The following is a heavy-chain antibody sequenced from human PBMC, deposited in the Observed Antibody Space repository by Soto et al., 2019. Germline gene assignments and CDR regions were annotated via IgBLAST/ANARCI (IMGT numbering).Heavy chain of an antibody. CDR2: ISYDGSKE. CDR3: ARGGIAAAGTRRYYYDY. D-gene: IGHD6-13*01. CDR1: GFTFSNYA. V-gene: IGHV3-30-3*01. Sequence: QVQLVESGGGVVQPGRSLRLPCAASGFTFSNYARHWVRHAPGKGLEWMAVISYDGSKEYYADSVKGRFTISRDNSKNTLYLQMNSLRAEDTAVYYCARGGIAAAGTRRYYYDYWGQGTLVTVSS. J-gene: IGHJ4*02.